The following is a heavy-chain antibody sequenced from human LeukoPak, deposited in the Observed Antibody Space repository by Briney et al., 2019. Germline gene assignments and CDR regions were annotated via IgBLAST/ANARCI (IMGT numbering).Heavy chain of an antibody. J-gene: IGHJ4*02. Sequence: EGSLRLSCAASGFTFSNYAMMWVRQAPGKRLEWVSSITGSGDGTYYADSVRGRFTISRDNSENTLYLQLNSLRAEDTAVYFCVKGFVHPTYYFDYWGQGTLVTVSS. D-gene: IGHD3-10*01. CDR1: GFTFSNYA. CDR2: ITGSGDGT. V-gene: IGHV3-23*01. CDR3: VKGFVHPTYYFDY.